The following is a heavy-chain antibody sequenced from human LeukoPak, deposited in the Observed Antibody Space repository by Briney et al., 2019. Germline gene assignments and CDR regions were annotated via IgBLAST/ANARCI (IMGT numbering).Heavy chain of an antibody. CDR2: MYYSGST. CDR3: SMTSRRPHTRWFDP. CDR1: GASISSGGYY. Sequence: SATLSLTCTVSGASISSGGYYWSWIRQHPGRGLEWIGYMYYSGSTYYNPSLTSRVTISVDTSKNQFSLKLSSVTAADTAVYYCSMTSRRPHTRWFDPWGQGTLVTVSS. V-gene: IGHV4-31*03. J-gene: IGHJ5*02. D-gene: IGHD3-22*01.